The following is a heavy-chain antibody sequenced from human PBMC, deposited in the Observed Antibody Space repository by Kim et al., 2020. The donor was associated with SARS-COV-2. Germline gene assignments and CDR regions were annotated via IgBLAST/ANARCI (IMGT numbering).Heavy chain of an antibody. V-gene: IGHV4-59*01. J-gene: IGHJ6*02. CDR2: IYYSGST. CDR1: GGSISSYY. Sequence: SETLSLTCTVSGGSISSYYWSWIRQPPGKGLEWIGYIYYSGSTNYNPSLKSRVTISVDTSKNQFSLKLSSVTAADTAVYYCARDLVTMVRGAIYYYGMDVWGQATTVTVSS. CDR3: ARDLVTMVRGAIYYYGMDV. D-gene: IGHD3-10*01.